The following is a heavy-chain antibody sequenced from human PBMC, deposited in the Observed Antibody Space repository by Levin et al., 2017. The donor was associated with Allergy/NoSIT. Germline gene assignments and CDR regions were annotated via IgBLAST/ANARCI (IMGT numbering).Heavy chain of an antibody. J-gene: IGHJ4*02. V-gene: IGHV3-11*01. CDR1: GFTFSDYY. CDR2: ISSSGSTI. CDR3: ARDAKTGYSSGWALFDY. Sequence: PGGSLRLSCAASGFTFSDYYMSWIRQAPGKGLEWVSYISSSGSTIYYADSVKGRFTISRDNAKNSLYLQMNSLRAEDTAVYYCARDAKTGYSSGWALFDYWGQGTLVTVSS. D-gene: IGHD6-19*01.